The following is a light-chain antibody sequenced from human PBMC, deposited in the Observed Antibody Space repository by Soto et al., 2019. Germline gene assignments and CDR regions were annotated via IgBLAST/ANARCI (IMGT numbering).Light chain of an antibody. CDR2: DAS. V-gene: IGKV1-5*01. J-gene: IGKJ1*01. Sequence: DIQMTPSPSTLSASVVDRVTITCRASQSISSWLAWYQQKPGKAPKLLIYDASSLESGVPSRFSGSGSGTDFTLTISRLEPEEFAVYDCQQYGGSSTFGQGTKVDIK. CDR1: QSISSW. CDR3: QQYGGSST.